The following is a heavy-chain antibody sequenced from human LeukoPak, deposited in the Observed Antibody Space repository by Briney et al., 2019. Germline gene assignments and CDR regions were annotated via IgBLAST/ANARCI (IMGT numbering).Heavy chain of an antibody. D-gene: IGHD2/OR15-2a*01. CDR2: IYYSGST. CDR1: GGSISSSSYY. CDR3: ARRLVGTLDY. V-gene: IGHV4-39*01. J-gene: IGHJ4*02. Sequence: SETLSLTCTVSGGSISSSSYYWGWIRQSPGKGLEWIGNIYYSGSTYYNPSLKSRVTISVDTSKNQFSLKLNSVTAAGTAVYYCARRLVGTLDYWGQGTLVTVSS.